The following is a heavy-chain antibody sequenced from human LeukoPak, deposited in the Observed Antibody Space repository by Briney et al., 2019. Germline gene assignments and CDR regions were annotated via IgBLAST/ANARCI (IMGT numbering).Heavy chain of an antibody. CDR1: GHTFTGYY. CDR2: INPNSGGT. CDR3: ARALFTLYYFDY. J-gene: IGHJ4*02. D-gene: IGHD3-10*02. Sequence: ASVKVSCKASGHTFTGYYMYWVRQAPGQGLEWMGWINPNSGGTNYAQKFQGRVTMTRDTSISTAYMELSRLRSDDTAVYYCARALFTLYYFDYWGQGTLVTVSS. V-gene: IGHV1-2*02.